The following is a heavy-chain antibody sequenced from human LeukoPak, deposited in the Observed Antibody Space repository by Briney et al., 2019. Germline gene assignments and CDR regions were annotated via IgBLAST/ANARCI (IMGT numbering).Heavy chain of an antibody. CDR2: INPNSGGT. CDR3: ARVGDSSGYYPDAFDI. J-gene: IGHJ3*02. V-gene: IGHV1-2*02. Sequence: ASAKVSCKASGYTFTGYYMHWVRQAPGQGLEWMGWINPNSGGTNYAQKFQGRVTMTRDTSISTAYMELSRLRSDDTAVYYCARVGDSSGYYPDAFDIWGQGTMVTVSS. CDR1: GYTFTGYY. D-gene: IGHD3-22*01.